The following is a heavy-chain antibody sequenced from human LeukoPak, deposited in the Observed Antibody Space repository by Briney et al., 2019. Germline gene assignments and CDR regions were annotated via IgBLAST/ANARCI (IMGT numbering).Heavy chain of an antibody. CDR2: INPNSGGT. D-gene: IGHD1-26*01. V-gene: IGHV1-2*02. CDR1: GYTFTSYY. Sequence: ASVKVSCKASGYTFTSYYMHWVRQAPGQGLEWMGWINPNSGGTNYAQKFQGRVTMTRDTSISTAYMELSSLRSEDTAVYYCAREPGPEVGTNWFDPWGQGTLVTVSS. J-gene: IGHJ5*02. CDR3: AREPGPEVGTNWFDP.